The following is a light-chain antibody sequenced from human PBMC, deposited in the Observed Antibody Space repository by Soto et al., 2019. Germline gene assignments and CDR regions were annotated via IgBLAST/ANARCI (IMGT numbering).Light chain of an antibody. J-gene: IGKJ1*01. CDR1: QTVSSS. CDR2: EAS. Sequence: EIVLTQSPATLSLSPGERATLSCRASQTVSSSLAWYQQKPGQAPRLLIYEASNRATGIPARFSGSGSGADFTLTISSLEPEDFTVYSCLQYHNLWAFGQGTKVEI. CDR3: LQYHNLWA. V-gene: IGKV3-11*01.